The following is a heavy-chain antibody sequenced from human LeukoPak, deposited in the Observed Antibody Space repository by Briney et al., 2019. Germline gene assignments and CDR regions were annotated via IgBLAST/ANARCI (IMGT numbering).Heavy chain of an antibody. V-gene: IGHV3-30*18. CDR1: GFTFSSYG. Sequence: GGSLRLSCAASGFTFSSYGMHWVRQAPGKGLEWVAVISYDGSNKYYADSVKGRFTISRDNSKNTLYLQMNSLRAEDTAVYYCAKDRGQYYDYVWGSYPDYWGQGTLVTVSS. CDR2: ISYDGSNK. CDR3: AKDRGQYYDYVWGSYPDY. D-gene: IGHD3-16*02. J-gene: IGHJ4*02.